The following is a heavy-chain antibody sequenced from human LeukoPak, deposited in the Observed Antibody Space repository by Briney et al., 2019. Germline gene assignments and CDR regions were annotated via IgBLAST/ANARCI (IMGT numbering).Heavy chain of an antibody. V-gene: IGHV6-1*01. D-gene: IGHD2-2*01. CDR2: TYYRSKWYN. CDR1: GDSVSSNSAA. Sequence: SQTLSLTCAISGDSVSSNSAAWNWIRQSPSRGLEWLGRTYYRSKWYNDYAVSVKSRITINPDTSKNQFSLQLNSVTPEDTAVYYCARDGGWGPLSVPAAMGWFDYWGQGTLVTVSS. J-gene: IGHJ4*02. CDR3: ARDGGWGPLSVPAAMGWFDY.